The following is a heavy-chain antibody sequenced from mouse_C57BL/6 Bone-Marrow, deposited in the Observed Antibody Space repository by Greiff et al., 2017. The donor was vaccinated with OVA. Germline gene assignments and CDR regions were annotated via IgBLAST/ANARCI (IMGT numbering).Heavy chain of an antibody. J-gene: IGHJ4*01. CDR1: GFSLSTSGMG. Sequence: QVTLKVCGPGILQSSQTLSLTCSFSGFSLSTSGMGVSWIRQPSGKGLEWLAHIYWDDDKRYNPSLKSRLTISKDTSRNQVFLKITSVDTADTATYYCARSPIYYYGSSPYAMDYWGQGTSVTVSS. D-gene: IGHD1-1*01. CDR2: IYWDDDK. V-gene: IGHV8-12*01. CDR3: ARSPIYYYGSSPYAMDY.